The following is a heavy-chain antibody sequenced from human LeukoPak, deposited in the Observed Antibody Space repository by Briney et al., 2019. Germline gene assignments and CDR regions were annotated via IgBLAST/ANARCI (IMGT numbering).Heavy chain of an antibody. V-gene: IGHV4-59*01. CDR1: GGSISSYY. D-gene: IGHD3-9*01. J-gene: IGHJ3*02. CDR2: IYYSGST. CDR3: AGEELRPRYFDWLHI. Sequence: TSETLSLTCTVSGGSISSYYWSWIRQPPGKGLEWIGYIYYSGSTNYNPSLKSRVTISVDTSKNQFSLKLSSVTAADTAVYYCAGEELRPRYFDWLHIWGQGTMVTVSS.